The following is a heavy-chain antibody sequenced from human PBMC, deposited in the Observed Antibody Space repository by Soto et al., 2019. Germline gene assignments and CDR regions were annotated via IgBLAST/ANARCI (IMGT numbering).Heavy chain of an antibody. D-gene: IGHD3-3*01. CDR2: IYYSGST. CDR1: GGSISSGDYY. J-gene: IGHJ6*02. Sequence: SETLSLTCTVSGGSISSGDYYWSWIRQPPGKGLEWIGYIYYSGSTYYNPSLKSRVTISVDTSKNQFSLKLSSVTAADTAVYYCARGRYDFWSGSLYSDGMDVWGQGTTVTVSS. CDR3: ARGRYDFWSGSLYSDGMDV. V-gene: IGHV4-30-4*01.